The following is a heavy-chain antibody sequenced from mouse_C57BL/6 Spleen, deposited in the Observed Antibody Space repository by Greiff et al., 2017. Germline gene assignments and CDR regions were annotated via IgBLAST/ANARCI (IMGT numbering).Heavy chain of an antibody. CDR1: GYTFTSYW. V-gene: IGHV1-52*01. CDR3: ASLYWYFDV. J-gene: IGHJ1*03. CDR2: IDPSDSET. Sequence: QVHVKQSGAELVRPGSSVKLSCKASGYTFTSYWMHWVKQRPIQGLEWIGNIDPSDSETHYNQKFKDKATLTVDKSSSTAYMQLSSLTSEDSAVYYCASLYWYFDVWGTGTTVTVSS.